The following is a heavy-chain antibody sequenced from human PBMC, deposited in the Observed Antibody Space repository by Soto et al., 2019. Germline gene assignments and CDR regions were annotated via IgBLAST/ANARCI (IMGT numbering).Heavy chain of an antibody. D-gene: IGHD2-2*02. V-gene: IGHV1-46*01. J-gene: IGHJ4*02. CDR1: GYTFTSYA. Sequence: ASVKVPCKASGYTFTSYAMHWVRQAPGQGLEWMGIINPSGGSTSYAQKFQGRVTMTRDTSTSTVYMELSSLRSEDTAVYYCANSATVPSTIAYWGQGTLVTVSS. CDR3: ANSATVPSTIAY. CDR2: INPSGGST.